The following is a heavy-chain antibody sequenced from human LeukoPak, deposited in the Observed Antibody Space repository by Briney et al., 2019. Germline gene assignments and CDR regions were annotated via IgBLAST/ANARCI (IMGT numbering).Heavy chain of an antibody. CDR3: ARDRSGYDLVDY. CDR2: IHHGGST. CDR1: GGSISSGDYY. V-gene: IGHV4-30-2*01. D-gene: IGHD3-10*01. J-gene: IGHJ4*02. Sequence: SETLSLTCTVSGGSISSGDYYWSWIRQPPGKGLEWIGYIHHGGSTYYNPFLKSRVTTSVDTSTNQFSLKLNSVTVADTAVYYCARDRSGYDLVDYWGQGAQVTVSS.